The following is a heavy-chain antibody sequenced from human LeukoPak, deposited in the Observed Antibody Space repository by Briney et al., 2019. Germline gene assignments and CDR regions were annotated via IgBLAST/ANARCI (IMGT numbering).Heavy chain of an antibody. J-gene: IGHJ4*02. D-gene: IGHD3-16*01. V-gene: IGHV1-46*01. CDR2: INPSGGGT. CDR1: GYTFTNYH. Sequence: ASVKVSCKASGYTFTNYHVHWVRQAPGQGLEWMGVINPSGGGTGSAQKFQGRVTMTRDTSISTAYMELSRLRSDDTAVYYCARDDYVWGSYGYWGQGTLVTVSS. CDR3: ARDDYVWGSYGY.